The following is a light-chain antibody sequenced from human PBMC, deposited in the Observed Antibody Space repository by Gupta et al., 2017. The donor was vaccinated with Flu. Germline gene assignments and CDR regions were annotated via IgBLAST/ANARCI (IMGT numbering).Light chain of an antibody. CDR1: QSLLHHNGKNY. Sequence: DIVMTQSPLSLPFTPGEPASISCRSTQSLLHHNGKNYLDWYLQKPGQPPQLLIYVGAMRASGVPDRLRGRGAGKYCTLGSSSGEAEEVELDAGVHWLGDPAYRGTSAQG. J-gene: IGKJ1*01. CDR3: VHWLGDPAYRGT. CDR2: VGA. V-gene: IGKV2-28*01.